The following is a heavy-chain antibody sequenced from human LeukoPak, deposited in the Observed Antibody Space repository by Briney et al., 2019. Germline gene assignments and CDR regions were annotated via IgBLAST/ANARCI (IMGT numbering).Heavy chain of an antibody. D-gene: IGHD4-11*01. CDR1: GFTFGDYA. J-gene: IGHJ4*02. CDR3: TRDRYSFDY. Sequence: QPGRSLRLSCTASGFTFGDYAMSWVRQAPGKGLEWVGFIRSKAYGGTTEYAAFVKGRFTISRDDSKSIAYLQMNSLKTEDTAVYYCTRDRYSFDYWGQGTLVTVSS. V-gene: IGHV3-49*04. CDR2: IRSKAYGGTT.